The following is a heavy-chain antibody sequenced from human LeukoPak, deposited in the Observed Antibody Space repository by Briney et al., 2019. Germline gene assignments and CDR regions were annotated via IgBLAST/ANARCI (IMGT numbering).Heavy chain of an antibody. Sequence: SETLSLTCTVSGYSISSGYYWGWIRQPPGKGLEWIGSIYHSGSTYYNPSLKSRVTISVDTSKNQFSLKLSSVTAADTAVYYCARVTWHNWFDPWGQGTLVTVSS. CDR2: IYHSGST. V-gene: IGHV4-38-2*02. D-gene: IGHD5-12*01. J-gene: IGHJ5*02. CDR3: ARVTWHNWFDP. CDR1: GYSISSGYY.